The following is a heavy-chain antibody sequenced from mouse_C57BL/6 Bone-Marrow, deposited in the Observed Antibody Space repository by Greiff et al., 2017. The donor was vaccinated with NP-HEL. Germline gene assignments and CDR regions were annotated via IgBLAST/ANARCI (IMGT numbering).Heavy chain of an antibody. CDR2: INPSSGYT. D-gene: IGHD2-3*01. V-gene: IGHV1-4*01. CDR1: GYTFTSYT. CDR3: AREGGDGYYLAWFAY. Sequence: QVQLQQSGAELARPGASVKMSCKASGYTFTSYTMHWVQQRPGQGLEWIGYINPSSGYTKYTQKFKDKATLTADKSSSTAYMQLSSLTYEDSAVYYCAREGGDGYYLAWFAYWGQGTLVTVSA. J-gene: IGHJ3*01.